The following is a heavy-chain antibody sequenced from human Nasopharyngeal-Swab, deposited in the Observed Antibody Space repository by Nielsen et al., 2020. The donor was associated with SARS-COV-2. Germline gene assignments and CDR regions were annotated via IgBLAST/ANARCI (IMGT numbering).Heavy chain of an antibody. D-gene: IGHD6-19*01. CDR2: LHHSGST. CDR3: ARLAVPGTNIDYVDY. Sequence: SETLSLTCTVSGGSISSYYWSWIRQPPGKGLEWIGYLHHSGSTDYNPSLKRRVTISVDPSKNQFSLKLSSVTAADTAVYYCARLAVPGTNIDYVDYWGKGTMATVS. V-gene: IGHV4-59*08. CDR1: GGSISSYY. J-gene: IGHJ4*02.